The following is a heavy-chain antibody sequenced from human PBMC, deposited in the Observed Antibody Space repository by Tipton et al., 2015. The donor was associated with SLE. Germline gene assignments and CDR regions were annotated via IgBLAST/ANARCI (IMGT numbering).Heavy chain of an antibody. D-gene: IGHD2-15*01. CDR3: ARDRGGGSPNWFDP. Sequence: TLSLTCTVSGGSISSYYWSWIRQPPGKGLEGIGYIYYRGSTNYNPSLKSRVTISVDTSKNQFSLKLSSVTAADTAVYYCARDRGGGSPNWFDPWGQGTLVTVSS. V-gene: IGHV4-59*01. CDR1: GGSISSYY. J-gene: IGHJ5*02. CDR2: IYYRGST.